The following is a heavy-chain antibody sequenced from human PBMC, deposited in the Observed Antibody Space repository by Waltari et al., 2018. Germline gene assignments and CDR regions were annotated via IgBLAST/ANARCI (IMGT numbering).Heavy chain of an antibody. CDR1: GFTLSTYT. J-gene: IGHJ4*02. CDR2: ISSGGGTI. V-gene: IGHV3-48*04. CDR3: ATRGGISNWGLDY. Sequence: EVLLVESGGGLVQPGGSLRLSCVVSGFTLSTYTLNWVRQAPGKGLEGVSYISSGGGTIYYADSVKGRFTISRDNARNSLYLQMNNLRAEDTAVYYCATRGGISNWGLDYWGQGTLVTVSS. D-gene: IGHD7-27*01.